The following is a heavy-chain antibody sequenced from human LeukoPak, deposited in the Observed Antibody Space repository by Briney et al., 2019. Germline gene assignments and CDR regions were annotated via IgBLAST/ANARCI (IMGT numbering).Heavy chain of an antibody. V-gene: IGHV4-34*01. J-gene: IGHJ4*02. CDR2: INYSGTT. Sequence: SETLSLTCAVYGGSFSGYYWSWIRQPPGKGLNWIGQINYSGTTNYNPSLKSRVTISVDTSKNQFSVKLTSVTAADTAVYYCARRNPAAVGHEVDSWGQGILVSVSS. CDR1: GGSFSGYY. D-gene: IGHD6-13*01. CDR3: ARRNPAAVGHEVDS.